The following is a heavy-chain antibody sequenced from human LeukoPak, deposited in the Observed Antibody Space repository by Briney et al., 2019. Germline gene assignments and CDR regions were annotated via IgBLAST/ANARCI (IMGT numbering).Heavy chain of an antibody. Sequence: GGSLRLSRAASGFTFSTYAMSWVRQAPGKGLEWVSGISGRSSSTYYAYSVKGRFTISRDNSKNTLYLQMNSLRVEDTAVYYCAKLNLAETNYWGQGTLVTVSS. J-gene: IGHJ4*02. D-gene: IGHD1-14*01. CDR1: GFTFSTYA. CDR2: ISGRSSST. V-gene: IGHV3-23*01. CDR3: AKLNLAETNY.